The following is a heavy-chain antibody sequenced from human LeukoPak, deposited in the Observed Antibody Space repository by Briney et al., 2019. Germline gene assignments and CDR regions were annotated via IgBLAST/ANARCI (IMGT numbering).Heavy chain of an antibody. CDR2: ISSSSSHI. CDR1: GFTFSSYS. Sequence: PGGSLRLSCAASGFTFSSYSMNWIRQAPGKGLEWVSSISSSSSHIYYADSVKGRFTISRDNAKSSLYLQMNSLRAEDTAVYYCARGSRAGGFDPWGQGTLVTVSS. CDR3: ARGSRAGGFDP. V-gene: IGHV3-21*01. D-gene: IGHD2-2*01. J-gene: IGHJ5*02.